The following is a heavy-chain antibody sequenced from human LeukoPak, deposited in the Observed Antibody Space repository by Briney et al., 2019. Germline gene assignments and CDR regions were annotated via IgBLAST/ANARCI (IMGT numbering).Heavy chain of an antibody. J-gene: IGHJ4*02. D-gene: IGHD6-13*01. Sequence: GGSLRLSCAASGFXFSDYWMHWVRQAPGKGLVWVSRITNDGSYTSYADSVKGRFTISRDNAKNTLYLQMNSLRAEDTAVYYCARGRYSSTWSDYWGQGTLVTVSS. CDR2: ITNDGSYT. CDR1: GFXFSDYW. V-gene: IGHV3-74*01. CDR3: ARGRYSSTWSDY.